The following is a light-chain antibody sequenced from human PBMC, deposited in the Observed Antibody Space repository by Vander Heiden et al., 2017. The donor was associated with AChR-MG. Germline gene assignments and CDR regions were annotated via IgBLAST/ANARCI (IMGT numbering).Light chain of an antibody. J-gene: IGKJ1*01. CDR2: NVS. Sequence: DVVRTQSPLSLPVTLGQPASISCRSSQSLVYSDGNTYLLWVQQRPGQSPRRLIYNVSNRDSGVPDRFSGSGSGTDFTLRISGVEAEDVGVYYCVQHTHWPHTFGQGTRVEIK. CDR1: QSLVYSDGNTY. V-gene: IGKV2-30*01. CDR3: VQHTHWPHT.